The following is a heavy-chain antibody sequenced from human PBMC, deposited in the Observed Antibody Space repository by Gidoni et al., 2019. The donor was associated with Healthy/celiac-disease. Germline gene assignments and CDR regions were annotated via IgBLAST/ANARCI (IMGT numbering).Heavy chain of an antibody. V-gene: IGHV3-11*06. CDR3: ARCSSTSCYTFDY. J-gene: IGHJ4*02. Sequence: QVQLVESGGGWVKPGGSLRLSCAASGFTFSDYYMSWIRQAPGKGLEWVSYISSSSSYTNYADSVKGRFTISRDNAKNSLYLQMNSLRAEDTAVYYCARCSSTSCYTFDYWGQGTLVTVSS. CDR2: ISSSSSYT. CDR1: GFTFSDYY. D-gene: IGHD2-2*02.